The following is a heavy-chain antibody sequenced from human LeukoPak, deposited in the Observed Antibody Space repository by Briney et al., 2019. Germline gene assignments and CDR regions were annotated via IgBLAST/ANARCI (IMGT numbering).Heavy chain of an antibody. CDR3: ARGLESGDYTGGYYFDH. Sequence: RGASLRPSCAASGFTVSSNYIRWVRPAPGKGLGWGSVIYSGGSTYSADAVKGRFTISRDKSTNTLYLQMNSLRANDTAVYYCARGLESGDYTGGYYFDHWGQGTLVTVSS. CDR1: GFTVSSNY. D-gene: IGHD4-17*01. J-gene: IGHJ4*02. V-gene: IGHV3-53*01. CDR2: IYSGGST.